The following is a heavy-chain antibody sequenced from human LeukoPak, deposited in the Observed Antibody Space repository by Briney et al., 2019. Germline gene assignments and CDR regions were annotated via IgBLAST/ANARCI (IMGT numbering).Heavy chain of an antibody. CDR1: GYTFTSYY. D-gene: IGHD3-22*01. CDR3: ARERYYDSSGYYYYYYYMDV. V-gene: IGHV1-46*03. J-gene: IGHJ6*03. CDR2: INPSGGST. Sequence: ASVKVSCKASGYTFTSYYMHWVRQAPGQGLEWMGIINPSGGSTSYAQKFQGRVTMTRDTSTSTVYMELSSLRSEDTAVYYCARERYYDSSGYYYYYYYMDVWGKGTTVTVPS.